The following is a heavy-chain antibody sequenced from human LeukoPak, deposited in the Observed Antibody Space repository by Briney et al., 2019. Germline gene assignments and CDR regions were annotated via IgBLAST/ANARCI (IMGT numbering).Heavy chain of an antibody. Sequence: GGSLRLYCAASGFTFSSYGMSWVRQAPGQGLEWVSAFSGSGGSTYYADSVKGRFTISRDNSKNTLYLQMNSLRAEDTAVYYCAKDFEYYDSSGYLSNYWGQGTLVTVSS. CDR3: AKDFEYYDSSGYLSNY. D-gene: IGHD3-22*01. CDR2: FSGSGGST. CDR1: GFTFSSYG. V-gene: IGHV3-23*01. J-gene: IGHJ4*02.